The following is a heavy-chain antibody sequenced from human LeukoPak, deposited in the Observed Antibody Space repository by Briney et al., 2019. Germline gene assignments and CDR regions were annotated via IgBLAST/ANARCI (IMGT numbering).Heavy chain of an antibody. D-gene: IGHD1-26*01. V-gene: IGHV3-20*04. CDR2: INWNGGST. CDR3: ARTSSGSYAGDYFDY. J-gene: IGHJ4*02. CDR1: GFTFDDYG. Sequence: GGSLRLSCAASGFTFDDYGMSWVRQAPGKGLEWVSGINWNGGSTGYADPVKGRFTISRDNAKNSLYLQMNSLRAEDTALYYCARTSSGSYAGDYFDYWGQGTLVTVSS.